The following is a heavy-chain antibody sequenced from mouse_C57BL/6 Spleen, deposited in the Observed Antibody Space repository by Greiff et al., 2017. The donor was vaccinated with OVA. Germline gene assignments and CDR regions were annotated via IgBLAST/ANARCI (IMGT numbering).Heavy chain of an antibody. J-gene: IGHJ4*01. V-gene: IGHV2-6*02. Sequence: VQLQESGPGLVAPSQSLSITCTVSGFSLTSYGVHWVRQPPGQGLEWLGGIWSDGSTTYNSALKSRLSISKDNSKSKVFLKMNSLQTDDTAMYYCARKPYQDFAMDYWGQGTSVTVSA. CDR2: IWSDGST. D-gene: IGHD2-10*01. CDR3: ARKPYQDFAMDY. CDR1: GFSLTSYG.